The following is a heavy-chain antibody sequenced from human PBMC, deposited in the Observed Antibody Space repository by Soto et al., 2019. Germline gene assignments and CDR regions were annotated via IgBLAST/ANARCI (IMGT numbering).Heavy chain of an antibody. D-gene: IGHD2-15*01. V-gene: IGHV4-39*02. CDR1: GGSINSNNYY. J-gene: IGHJ4*02. Sequence: LSLTCTVSGGSINSNNYYWAWIRQPPGKGLAWITSIYYDGSTYYNPSLKSRVSISVDTSKNHFSLKLSSVTAADTAVYYCAKVVVAATRHTDFDSWGQGTLVTVSS. CDR3: AKVVVAATRHTDFDS. CDR2: IYYDGST.